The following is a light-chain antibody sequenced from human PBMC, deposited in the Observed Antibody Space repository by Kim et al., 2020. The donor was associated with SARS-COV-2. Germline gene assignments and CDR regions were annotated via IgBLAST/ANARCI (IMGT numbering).Light chain of an antibody. CDR3: NSRDSG. Sequence: PAVSVALGQTVRITCQGDSLRSYYASWYQQKPIQAPVLVFYGRNNRPSGIPDRFSGSSSGNTASLTITGAQAEDEADYYCNSRDSGFGGGTQLTVL. J-gene: IGLJ2*01. CDR1: SLRSYY. V-gene: IGLV3-19*01. CDR2: GRN.